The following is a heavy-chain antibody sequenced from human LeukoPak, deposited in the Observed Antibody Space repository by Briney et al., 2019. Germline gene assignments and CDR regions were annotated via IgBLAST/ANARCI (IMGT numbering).Heavy chain of an antibody. CDR2: IYYSGST. J-gene: IGHJ6*04. V-gene: IGHV4-39*01. CDR3: ARSRGWLDSLAV. CDR1: GGSISSTSYY. Sequence: PSETLSLTCIVPGGSISSTSYYWGWIRQPPGKGLEWIGNIYYSGSTYYNPSLKSRFPISVDTSKNQFSLKLSSVTAAHTAVYYCARSRGWLDSLAVGGKGTTVTISS. D-gene: IGHD6-19*01.